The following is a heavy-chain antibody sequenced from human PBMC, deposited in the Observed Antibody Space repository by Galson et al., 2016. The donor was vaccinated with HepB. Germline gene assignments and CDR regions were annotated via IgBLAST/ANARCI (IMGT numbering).Heavy chain of an antibody. CDR3: ARGRQWLTVTLIAEYFQH. Sequence: SLRLSCAASGFPVSDNYMTWVRQAPGKGLEWVANIKQDGSEKYYVDSVKGRFTISRDNAKNSLYLQMNSLRAEDTAVYYCARGRQWLTVTLIAEYFQHWGQGTLVTVSS. V-gene: IGHV3-7*01. J-gene: IGHJ1*01. D-gene: IGHD6-19*01. CDR2: IKQDGSEK. CDR1: GFPVSDNY.